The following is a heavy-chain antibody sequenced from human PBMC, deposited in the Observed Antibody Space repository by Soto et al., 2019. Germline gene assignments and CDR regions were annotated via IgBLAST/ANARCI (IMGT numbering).Heavy chain of an antibody. CDR3: AIEYSSSSHWFDP. CDR2: IIPIFGTA. V-gene: IGHV1-69*13. CDR1: GGTFSSYS. D-gene: IGHD6-6*01. Sequence: GASVKVSCKASGGTFSSYSISWVRQAPGQGLEWMGGIIPIFGTANYAQKFQGRVTITADESTSTAYMELSSLRSEDTAVYYCAIEYSSSSHWFDPWGQGTLVTVSS. J-gene: IGHJ5*02.